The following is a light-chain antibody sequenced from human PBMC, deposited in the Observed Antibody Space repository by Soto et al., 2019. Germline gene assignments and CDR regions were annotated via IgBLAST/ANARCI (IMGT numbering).Light chain of an antibody. CDR2: DAS. V-gene: IGKV3D-15*01. CDR1: QSVSSY. J-gene: IGKJ1*01. CDR3: QQYNNWPRT. Sequence: TQSPATLSLAQGEIATLSWRASQSVSSYLAWYQQKPGQAPRLLIYDASNRATGIPARFSGSGSGTEFTLTINSLQSEDFAVYYCQQYNNWPRTFGQGTMVDVK.